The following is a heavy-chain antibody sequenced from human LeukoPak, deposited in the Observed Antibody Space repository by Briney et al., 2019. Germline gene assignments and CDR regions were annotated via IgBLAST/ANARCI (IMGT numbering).Heavy chain of an antibody. CDR3: ARQSTSYDSSGYYYNY. J-gene: IGHJ4*02. CDR2: IYPGDSDT. V-gene: IGHV5-51*01. CDR1: GYSFTSYW. Sequence: RGESLKISCKGSGYSFTSYWIGWVRQMPGKGLEWMGIIYPGDSDTRYSPSFQGQVTISADKSISTAYLQWSSLKASDIAMYYCARQSTSYDSSGYYYNYWGQGTLVTVSS. D-gene: IGHD3-22*01.